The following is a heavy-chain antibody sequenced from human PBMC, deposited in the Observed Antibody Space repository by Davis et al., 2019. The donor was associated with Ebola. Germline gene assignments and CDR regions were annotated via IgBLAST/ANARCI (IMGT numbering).Heavy chain of an antibody. V-gene: IGHV1-2*06. D-gene: IGHD3-3*01. CDR3: AKDQFLVSATFDH. J-gene: IGHJ4*02. Sequence: ASVKVSCKASGYTFAAHYTHWVRQAPGQGLEWTGRINPNFGGKIYAQKFQDRVTMTIDTSINTAYMELDRLRSDDTAVYYCAKDQFLVSATFDHWGQGTLVTVSS. CDR1: GYTFAAHY. CDR2: INPNFGGK.